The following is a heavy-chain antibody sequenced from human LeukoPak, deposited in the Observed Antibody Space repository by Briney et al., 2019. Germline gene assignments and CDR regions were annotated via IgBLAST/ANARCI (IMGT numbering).Heavy chain of an antibody. CDR1: GYTFTSYD. CDR2: MNPNSGNT. V-gene: IGHV1-8*01. CDR3: ARDWGVPAPYYYMDV. J-gene: IGHJ6*03. Sequence: ASVKVSCKASGYTFTSYDINWVRQATGQGLEWMGWMNPNSGNTGYAQKFQGRVTMTRDTSTSTVYMELSSLRSEDTAVYYCARDWGVPAPYYYMDVWGKGTTVTVSS. D-gene: IGHD2-2*01.